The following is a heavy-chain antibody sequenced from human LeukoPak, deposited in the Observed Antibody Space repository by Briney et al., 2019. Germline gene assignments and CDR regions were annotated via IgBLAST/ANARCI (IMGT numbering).Heavy chain of an antibody. J-gene: IGHJ5*02. CDR2: IYSGGNT. V-gene: IGHV3-53*01. CDR3: VRDIAPIGAVWFDP. D-gene: IGHD6-13*01. Sequence: GGSLKLSCAASGLTFSGSAMHWVRQASGKGLEWASVIYSGGNTNYADSVKGRFTISRDSAKNTVYLQMNSLRVEDTALYYCVRDIAPIGAVWFDPWGQGTLVTVSS. CDR1: GLTFSGSA.